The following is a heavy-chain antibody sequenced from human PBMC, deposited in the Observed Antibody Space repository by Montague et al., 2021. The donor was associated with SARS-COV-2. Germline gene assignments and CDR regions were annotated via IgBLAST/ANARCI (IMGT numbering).Heavy chain of an antibody. CDR1: GFSLSTSGMC. CDR2: IDWDDDK. CDR3: ARIKYDILTGYYYGMDV. D-gene: IGHD3-9*01. Sequence: PALVKPTQTLTLTCTFPGFSLSTSGMCVSWIRQPPGKALEWLARIDWDDDKYYSTSLKARLTISKDTSKNQVVLTMTNMDPVDTATYYCARIKYDILTGYYYGMDVWGQGTTVTVSS. J-gene: IGHJ6*02. V-gene: IGHV2-70*11.